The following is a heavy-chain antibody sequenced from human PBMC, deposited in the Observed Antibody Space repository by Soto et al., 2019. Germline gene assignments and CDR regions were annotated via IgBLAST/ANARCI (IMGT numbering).Heavy chain of an antibody. D-gene: IGHD3-22*01. CDR3: ARHLAHMIVVVYFDY. Sequence: GESLKISCKGSGYSFTSYWISWVRQMPGKGLEWMGRIDPRDSYTNYSTSFQGHVTISADKSISTAYLQWSSLKASDTAMYYCARHLAHMIVVVYFDYWGQGTLVTVSS. J-gene: IGHJ4*02. CDR2: IDPRDSYT. V-gene: IGHV5-10-1*01. CDR1: GYSFTSYW.